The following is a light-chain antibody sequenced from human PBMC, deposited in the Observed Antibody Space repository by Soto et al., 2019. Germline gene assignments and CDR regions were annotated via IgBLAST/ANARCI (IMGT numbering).Light chain of an antibody. J-gene: IGKJ5*01. Sequence: DIQMTQSPSSVSASVGDRVTITCRASQTLNNYLTWFQQKPGKAPKVLIYAASTLQSGVPSRFSGSGSGTEFTLTISSLQSEDFAVYYCQQYHNWPPITFGQGTRLEIK. CDR3: QQYHNWPPIT. CDR1: QTLNNY. CDR2: AAS. V-gene: IGKV1-39*01.